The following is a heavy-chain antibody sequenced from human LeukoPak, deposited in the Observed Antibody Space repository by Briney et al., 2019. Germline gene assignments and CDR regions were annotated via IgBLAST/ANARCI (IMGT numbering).Heavy chain of an antibody. CDR2: IYSSGST. D-gene: IGHD3-10*01. Sequence: SETLSLTCPVSGGSISRYYCSWIRQPAGKVREWVGRIYSSGSTNYYPALKSRVTISVDTSKNQFSLKLSSVTAADTALYYCAKHYMGSSYTHGLDCWGQGTLVTVSS. V-gene: IGHV4-4*07. CDR1: GGSISRYY. CDR3: AKHYMGSSYTHGLDC. J-gene: IGHJ4*02.